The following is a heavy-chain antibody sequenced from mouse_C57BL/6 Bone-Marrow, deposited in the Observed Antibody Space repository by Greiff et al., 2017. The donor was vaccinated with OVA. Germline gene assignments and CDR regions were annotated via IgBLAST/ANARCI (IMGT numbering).Heavy chain of an antibody. CDR1: GFSLTSYA. CDR3: ASYDYDGGDAMDY. J-gene: IGHJ4*01. V-gene: IGHV2-9-1*01. CDR2: IWTGGGT. D-gene: IGHD2-4*01. Sequence: VKLVESGPGLVAPSQSLSITCTASGFSLTSYAISWVRQPPGKGLEWLGVIWTGGGTNYNSALKSRLSISKDNSKSQVFLKMNSLQTDDTARYYCASYDYDGGDAMDYWGQGTSVTVSS.